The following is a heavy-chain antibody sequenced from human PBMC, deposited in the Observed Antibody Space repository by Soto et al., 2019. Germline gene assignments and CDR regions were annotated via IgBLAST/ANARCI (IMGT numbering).Heavy chain of an antibody. V-gene: IGHV4-59*01. J-gene: IGHJ6*02. CDR1: GGSISSYY. CDR3: ARDQIYYDSSGLPLDGMDV. D-gene: IGHD3-22*01. Sequence: SETLSLTCTVSGGSISSYYWSWIRQPPGKGLEWIGYIYYSGSTNYNPSLKSRVTISVDTSKNQFSLELSSVTAADTAVYYCARDQIYYDSSGLPLDGMDVWGQGTTVTVSS. CDR2: IYYSGST.